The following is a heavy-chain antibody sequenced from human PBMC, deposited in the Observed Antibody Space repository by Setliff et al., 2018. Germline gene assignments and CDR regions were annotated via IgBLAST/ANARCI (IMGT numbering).Heavy chain of an antibody. D-gene: IGHD2-15*01. CDR1: GGSFSGYY. CDR3: ARGGGSVLPNYYYFNYMDV. CDR2: INHSGST. J-gene: IGHJ6*03. Sequence: SETLSLTCAVYGGSFSGYYWSWIRQPPGKGLEWIGEINHSGSTNYNQSLKSRVTLSVDTSKNQFALQLTSVTAADTAIYYCARGGGSVLPNYYYFNYMDVWGKGTTVTVSS. V-gene: IGHV4-34*01.